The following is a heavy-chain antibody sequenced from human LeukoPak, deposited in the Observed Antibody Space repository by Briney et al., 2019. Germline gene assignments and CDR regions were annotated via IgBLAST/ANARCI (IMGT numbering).Heavy chain of an antibody. Sequence: GGSLRLSCTASGFSFGVFAMTWVRQAPGEGREWVGFIARETYGGTAEYAASVKGRFTISRDESKSIAYLQMNSLKPEDTAVYYCTRDQTPYYWGQGTLVTVS. CDR2: IARETYGGTA. CDR3: TRDQTPYY. CDR1: GFSFGVFA. J-gene: IGHJ4*02. V-gene: IGHV3-49*04.